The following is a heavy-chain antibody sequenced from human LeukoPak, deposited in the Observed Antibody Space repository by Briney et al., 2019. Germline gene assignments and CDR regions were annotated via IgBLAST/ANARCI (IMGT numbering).Heavy chain of an antibody. V-gene: IGHV3-23*01. J-gene: IGHJ3*02. CDR2: ISGSGGST. D-gene: IGHD4-23*01. Sequence: GGSLRLSCAASGFTFSSYGMSWVRQAPGKGLEWVSAISGSGGSTYYADSVKGRFTISRDNSKNTLYLQMNSLRAEDTAVYYCAKVRGTEVTYHDAFDIWGQGTMVTVSS. CDR1: GFTFSSYG. CDR3: AKVRGTEVTYHDAFDI.